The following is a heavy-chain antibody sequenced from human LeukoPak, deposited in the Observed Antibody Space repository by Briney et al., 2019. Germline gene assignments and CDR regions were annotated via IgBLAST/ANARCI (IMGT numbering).Heavy chain of an antibody. Sequence: SVKVSCKASGGTFSSYAISWVRQVPGQGLEWMGGIIPICGTANYAQKFQGRVTITTDESTSTDYMELRSLRSEATAGDYYSRVMEVEMATISAFDIWGQGTMVTVSS. CDR3: SRVMEVEMATISAFDI. D-gene: IGHD5-24*01. J-gene: IGHJ3*02. V-gene: IGHV1-69*05. CDR1: GGTFSSYA. CDR2: IIPICGTA.